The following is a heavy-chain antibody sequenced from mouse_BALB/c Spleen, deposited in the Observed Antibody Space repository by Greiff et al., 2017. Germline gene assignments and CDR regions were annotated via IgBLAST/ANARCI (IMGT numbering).Heavy chain of an antibody. CDR1: GFTFSSYG. Sequence: DVKLVESGGGLVQPGGSLKLSCAASGFTFSSYGMSWVRQTPDKRLELVATINSYGGSTYYPDSVKGRFTISRDNAKNTLYLQMSSLKSEDTAMYYCARASAYYRYDGYFDYWGQGTTLTVSS. D-gene: IGHD2-14*01. V-gene: IGHV5-6-3*01. CDR3: ARASAYYRYDGYFDY. CDR2: INSYGGST. J-gene: IGHJ2*01.